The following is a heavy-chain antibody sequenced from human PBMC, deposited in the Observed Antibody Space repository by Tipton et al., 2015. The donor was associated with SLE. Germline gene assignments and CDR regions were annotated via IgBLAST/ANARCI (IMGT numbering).Heavy chain of an antibody. V-gene: IGHV4-61*02. Sequence: TLSLTCTVSGVSISSTDDYWTWIRQPAGKGLEWIGRIYNSGSAHYSPSLRSRVTISIDTSQNHFSLQLTSVTAADTAMYYCARVWGIAASFDPWGQGTLVTVSS. CDR1: GVSISSTDDY. J-gene: IGHJ5*02. CDR3: ARVWGIAASFDP. D-gene: IGHD6-13*01. CDR2: IYNSGSA.